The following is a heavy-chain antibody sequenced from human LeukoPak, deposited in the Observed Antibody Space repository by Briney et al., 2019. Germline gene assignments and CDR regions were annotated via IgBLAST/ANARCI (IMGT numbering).Heavy chain of an antibody. D-gene: IGHD3-10*01. CDR1: GFTFSSYN. J-gene: IGHJ6*02. CDR2: INHSGST. V-gene: IGHV4-34*01. CDR3: ARGEITMVRGVITTYYYYYGMDV. Sequence: GSLRLSCAASGFTFSSYNMNWVRQAPGKGLEWIGEINHSGSTNYNPSLKSRVTISEDTSKNQFSLKLSSVTAADTAVYYCARGEITMVRGVITTYYYYYGMDVWGQGTTVTVSS.